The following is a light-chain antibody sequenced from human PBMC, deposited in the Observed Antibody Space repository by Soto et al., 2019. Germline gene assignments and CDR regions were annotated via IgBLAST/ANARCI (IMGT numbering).Light chain of an antibody. CDR3: QQYGNSPWT. Sequence: EIVLTQSPGTLSLSPGERATLSCRASQSVSSSYLAWYQQKPGQAPSLIIYGASSRATGIPDRFSGSGSGTDFTLTISRLEPEDFAVYYCQQYGNSPWTFGQGTKVEIK. J-gene: IGKJ1*01. CDR2: GAS. V-gene: IGKV3-20*01. CDR1: QSVSSSY.